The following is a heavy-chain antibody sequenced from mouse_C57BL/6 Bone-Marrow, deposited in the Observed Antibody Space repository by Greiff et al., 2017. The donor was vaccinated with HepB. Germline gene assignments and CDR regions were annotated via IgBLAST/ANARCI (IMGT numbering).Heavy chain of an antibody. CDR3: ARYDYGSVYWYFDV. CDR1: GYTFTSYW. Sequence: QVQLQQPGAELVKPGASVKLSCKASGYTFTSYWMQWVKQRPGQGLEWIGEIDPSDSYTNYNQKFKGKATLTVDTSSSTAYMQLSSLTSEDSAVYYCARYDYGSVYWYFDVWGTGTTVTVSS. D-gene: IGHD1-1*01. J-gene: IGHJ1*03. V-gene: IGHV1-50*01. CDR2: IDPSDSYT.